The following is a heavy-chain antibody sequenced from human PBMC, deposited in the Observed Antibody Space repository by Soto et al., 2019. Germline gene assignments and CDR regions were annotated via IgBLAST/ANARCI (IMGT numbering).Heavy chain of an antibody. CDR2: IYLSGSP. D-gene: IGHD2-15*01. J-gene: IGHJ6*02. CDR3: ARVSPSGDIDN. V-gene: IGHV4-38-2*01. Sequence: SETLHLHGAVSGYSLSSDYYCGCTRQPPGKGLEWIANIYLSGSPYNNTSLRSRVTISVDTSKNQFSLKLRSVTATDTAVYYCARVSPSGDIDNWGQGTTVTVSS. CDR1: GYSLSSDYY.